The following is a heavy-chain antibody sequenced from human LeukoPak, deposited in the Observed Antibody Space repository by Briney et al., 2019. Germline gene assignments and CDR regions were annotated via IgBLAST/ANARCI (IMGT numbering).Heavy chain of an antibody. V-gene: IGHV4-39*01. D-gene: IGHD5-24*01. J-gene: IGHJ4*02. CDR2: IYYSGST. CDR3: ASPTAGDGWLH. Sequence: PSETLSLTCTVSGGSISSGSYYWGWIRQPPGKGLEWIGSIYYSGSTYYNPSLKSRVTISVDTSKNQFSLKLSSVTAADTAVYYCASPTAGDGWLHWGQGTLVTVSS. CDR1: GGSISSGSYY.